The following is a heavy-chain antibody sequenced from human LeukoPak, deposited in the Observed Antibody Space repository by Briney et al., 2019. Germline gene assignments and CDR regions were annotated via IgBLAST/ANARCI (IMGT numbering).Heavy chain of an antibody. V-gene: IGHV3-7*01. CDR2: IKQDGSEK. J-gene: IGHJ3*02. CDR3: AKDRMTTVTTSAFDI. D-gene: IGHD4-17*01. Sequence: GGSLRLSCAASGFTFSSYWMSWVRQAPGKGLEWVANIKQDGSEKYYVDSVKGRFTISRDNSKNTLYLQMNSLRAEDTAVYYCAKDRMTTVTTSAFDIWGQGTMVTVSS. CDR1: GFTFSSYW.